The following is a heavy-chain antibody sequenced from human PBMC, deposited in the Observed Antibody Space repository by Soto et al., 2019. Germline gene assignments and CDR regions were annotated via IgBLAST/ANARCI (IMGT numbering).Heavy chain of an antibody. CDR2: INAGNGNT. J-gene: IGHJ6*03. Sequence: QVQLVQSGAEVKKPGASVKVSCKASGYTFTSYAMHWVRQAPGQRLEWMGWINAGNGNTKYSQKFQGRGTITRDTSASTAYMELSSLRSEDTAVYYCAREYIVVVPAARQTYYYYYMDVWGKGTTVTVSS. V-gene: IGHV1-3*01. CDR3: AREYIVVVPAARQTYYYYYMDV. CDR1: GYTFTSYA. D-gene: IGHD2-2*01.